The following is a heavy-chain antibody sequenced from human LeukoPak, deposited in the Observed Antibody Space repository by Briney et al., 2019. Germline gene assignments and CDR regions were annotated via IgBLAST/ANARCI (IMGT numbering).Heavy chain of an antibody. V-gene: IGHV3-7*03. D-gene: IGHD5-12*01. CDR2: IKQDGSEK. Sequence: GGSLRLSCVASAFTFRNYWMSWVRQAPGKGLEWVANIKQDGSEKYYVDSVKGRFTISRDNAKNSLYLQMNSLRAEDTAVYYCARDGGGYSGYDGRYFDYWGQGTLVTVSP. CDR3: ARDGGGYSGYDGRYFDY. J-gene: IGHJ4*02. CDR1: AFTFRNYW.